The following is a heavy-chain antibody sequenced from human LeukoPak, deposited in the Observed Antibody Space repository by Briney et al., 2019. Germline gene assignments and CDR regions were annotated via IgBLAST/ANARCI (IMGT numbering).Heavy chain of an antibody. CDR2: ISYDGSNK. J-gene: IGHJ4*02. Sequence: GGSLRLSCAASGFTFSSYAMHWVRQAPGKGLERVAVISYDGSNKYYADSVKGRFTISRDNSKNTLYLQMNSLRAEDTAVYYCARGELWSDYFDYWGQGTLVTVSS. CDR3: ARGELWSDYFDY. D-gene: IGHD3-10*01. CDR1: GFTFSSYA. V-gene: IGHV3-30*04.